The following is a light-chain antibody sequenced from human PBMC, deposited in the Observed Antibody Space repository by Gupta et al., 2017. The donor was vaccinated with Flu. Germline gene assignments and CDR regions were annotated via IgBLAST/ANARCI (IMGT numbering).Light chain of an antibody. Sequence: DIQMTQSPSTLSASVGDRVTITCRASQSISSWLAWYQQKPGKAPKLLIYKASSLESGVPSRFSGSGSGTDSTLTIRSLQPDDFATYYCQQYNRLTFGGGTKVEFK. CDR1: QSISSW. V-gene: IGKV1-5*03. CDR3: QQYNRLT. J-gene: IGKJ4*01. CDR2: KAS.